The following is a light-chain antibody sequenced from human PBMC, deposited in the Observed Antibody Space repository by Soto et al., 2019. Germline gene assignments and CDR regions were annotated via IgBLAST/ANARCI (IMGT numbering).Light chain of an antibody. J-gene: IGKJ3*01. V-gene: IGKV1-5*03. Sequence: DIQMTQSASTLSASVGDRVLITCLASQSISNWLAWYQQKPGKAPKLLIYKASRLDNGVPSRFSGSGSGTEFTLTISSLQPDDLATYYCQHYDGMFTFGPGTKVDI. CDR2: KAS. CDR1: QSISNW. CDR3: QHYDGMFT.